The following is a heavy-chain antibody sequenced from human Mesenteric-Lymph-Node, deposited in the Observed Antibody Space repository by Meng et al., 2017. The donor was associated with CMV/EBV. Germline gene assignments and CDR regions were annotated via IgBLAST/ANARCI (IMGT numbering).Heavy chain of an antibody. CDR3: ARRGNYDSDYSEY. Sequence: QVQESGPGLVKPSETLSLFCNVSGDSISNSTYYWTWIRQPPGKGLEWIGSVHHSGTTYYNPSLKGRLTISVDTSANLFSLRLTTVTAADTATYYCARRGNYDSDYSEYWGQGTLVTVSS. CDR2: VHHSGTT. D-gene: IGHD3-22*01. V-gene: IGHV4-39*01. J-gene: IGHJ4*02. CDR1: GDSISNSTYY.